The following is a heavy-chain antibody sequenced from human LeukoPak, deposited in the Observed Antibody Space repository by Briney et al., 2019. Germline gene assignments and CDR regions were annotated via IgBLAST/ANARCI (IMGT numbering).Heavy chain of an antibody. CDR1: GFTVSSNY. CDR2: LSYDGDNQ. V-gene: IGHV3-30-3*01. J-gene: IGHJ6*02. Sequence: GGSLRLSCAASGFTVSSNYMSWVRQAPGKGLEWVATLSYDGDNQYYAGSVKGRCTISRDNSKNALYLQMSSLRPEDTAVYFCARDQFEKYCSGSTCDYYYYGMDVWGPGTTVTVSS. D-gene: IGHD3-22*01. CDR3: ARDQFEKYCSGSTCDYYYYGMDV.